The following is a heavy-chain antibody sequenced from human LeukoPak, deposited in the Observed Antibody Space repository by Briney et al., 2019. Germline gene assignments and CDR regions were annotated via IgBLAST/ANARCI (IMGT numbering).Heavy chain of an antibody. Sequence: SETLSLTCTVSGGSISSHYWSWIRQPPGKGLEWIGYIYYSGSTNYNPSLKSRVTISVDTSKNQFSLKLSSVTAADTAVYYCARASSGSYSYYYYYMDVWGKGTTVTVSS. D-gene: IGHD1-26*01. CDR2: IYYSGST. CDR1: GGSISSHY. J-gene: IGHJ6*03. V-gene: IGHV4-59*11. CDR3: ARASSGSYSYYYYYMDV.